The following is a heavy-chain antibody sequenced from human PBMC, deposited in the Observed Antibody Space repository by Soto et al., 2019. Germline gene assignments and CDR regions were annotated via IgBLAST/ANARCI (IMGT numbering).Heavy chain of an antibody. CDR1: GYSFTSYW. J-gene: IGHJ4*02. D-gene: IGHD5-12*01. V-gene: IGHV5-51*01. Sequence: GESLKISCKGSGYSFTSYWIGWVRQMPGKGLEWMGIIYPGDSDTRYSPSLQSRLTLFVDTSKNQFSLKLSSVTAADTAVYYCVRHAQWIIRAYWGQGSLVTVSS. CDR2: IYPGDSDT. CDR3: VRHAQWIIRAY.